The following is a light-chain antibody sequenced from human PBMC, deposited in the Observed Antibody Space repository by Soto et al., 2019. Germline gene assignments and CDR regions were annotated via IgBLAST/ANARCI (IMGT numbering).Light chain of an antibody. CDR2: EVT. CDR3: CSYAGTSSFVL. J-gene: IGLJ2*01. Sequence: QSVLTQPASVSGSPGQSITISCTGTRTDVGSYDLVSWYQQLPGKVPKLVIYEVTKRPSGVSNRFPGSKSGNTASLTISGLQAEDEADYYCCSYAGTSSFVLFGGGTKLTVL. V-gene: IGLV2-23*02. CDR1: RTDVGSYDL.